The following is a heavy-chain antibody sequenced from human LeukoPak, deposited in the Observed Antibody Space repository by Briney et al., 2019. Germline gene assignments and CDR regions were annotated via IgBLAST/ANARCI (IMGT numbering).Heavy chain of an antibody. CDR2: ISGSGGAT. J-gene: IGHJ5*02. CDR3: ARRNPWLDP. CDR1: GFTFSSYG. V-gene: IGHV3-23*01. Sequence: QPGRSLRLSCAASGFTFSSYGMSWVRQAPGKGLERVSAISGSGGATYYADSVKGRFTISRDNSRNTLYLQMSSLRAEDTAVYYCARRNPWLDPWGQGTLVTVSS.